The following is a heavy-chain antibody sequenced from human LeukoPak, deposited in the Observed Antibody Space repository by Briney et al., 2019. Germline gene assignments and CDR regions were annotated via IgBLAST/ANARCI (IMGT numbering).Heavy chain of an antibody. CDR3: ARVHKSTYDSSGYNYFDY. J-gene: IGHJ4*02. Sequence: ASEKVSCKASGYTFTSYYMHWVRQAPGQGLEWMGIINPSGGSTSYAQKFQGRVTMTRDTSTSTVYMELSSLRSEDTAVYYCARVHKSTYDSSGYNYFDYWGQGTLVTVSS. V-gene: IGHV1-46*01. D-gene: IGHD3-22*01. CDR2: INPSGGST. CDR1: GYTFTSYY.